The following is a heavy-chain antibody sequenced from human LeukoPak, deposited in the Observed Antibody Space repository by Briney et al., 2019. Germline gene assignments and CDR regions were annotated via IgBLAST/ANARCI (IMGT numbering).Heavy chain of an antibody. V-gene: IGHV1-2*02. Sequence: ASVKVSCKASGYTFTGYYMHWVRQAPGQGLEWMGWINPNGGGTNYAQKFQGRVTMTRDTSISTAYMELSRLRSDDTAVYYCARDYGGNANWFDPCGQGTLVTVSS. D-gene: IGHD4-23*01. CDR2: INPNGGGT. J-gene: IGHJ5*02. CDR3: ARDYGGNANWFDP. CDR1: GYTFTGYY.